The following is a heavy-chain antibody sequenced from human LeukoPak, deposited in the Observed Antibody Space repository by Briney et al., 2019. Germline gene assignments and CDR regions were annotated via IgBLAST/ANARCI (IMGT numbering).Heavy chain of an antibody. CDR2: ITYDGNNK. J-gene: IGHJ4*02. CDR3: ARGYGSASVDY. Sequence: PGGSLRLSCTTSGFTFTNFPIHWVRQAPGKGLEWVAVITYDGNNKYYADSVKDRFTLSRDTSKNTLYLQMNSLRTEDTATYYCARGYGSASVDYWGQGTPVTVS. CDR1: GFTFTNFP. D-gene: IGHD6-6*01. V-gene: IGHV3-30-3*01.